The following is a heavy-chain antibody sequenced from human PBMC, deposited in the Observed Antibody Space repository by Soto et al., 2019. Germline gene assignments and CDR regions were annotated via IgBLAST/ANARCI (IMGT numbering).Heavy chain of an antibody. J-gene: IGHJ6*02. CDR1: GFTFKSYT. Sequence: GGSLRLSCIASGFTFKSYTMNWVRQAPGKGLEWVSSISSRSDYVHYADSVKGRFTISRDNAENSLFLEMNSLRVADTALYYCTRGAAAPRREAASSAANRGGIDVWGQGTTVTISS. D-gene: IGHD6-13*01. CDR2: ISSRSDYV. CDR3: TRGAAAPRREAASSAANRGGIDV. V-gene: IGHV3-21*04.